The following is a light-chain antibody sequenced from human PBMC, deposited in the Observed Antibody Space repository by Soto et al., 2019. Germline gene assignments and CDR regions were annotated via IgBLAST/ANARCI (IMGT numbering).Light chain of an antibody. CDR3: QQYNSYSYT. V-gene: IGKV1-5*03. CDR2: KAS. CDR1: QSINNW. J-gene: IGKJ2*01. Sequence: DIQMTQSPSTLSASVGDRVTITCRASQSINNWLAWYQQKPGKAPKLLIYKASNLQSGVPSRFSVSGSETEFTLTISSLQPDDFATYYGQQYNSYSYTFGQGTKLEIK.